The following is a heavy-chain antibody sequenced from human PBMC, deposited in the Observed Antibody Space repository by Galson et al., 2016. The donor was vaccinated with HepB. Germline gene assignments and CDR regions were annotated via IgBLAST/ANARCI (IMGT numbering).Heavy chain of an antibody. J-gene: IGHJ3*02. D-gene: IGHD7-27*01. V-gene: IGHV4-59*01. CDR3: ARADLTEARTCAFDI. Sequence: SETLSLTCTVSGGSISTYYWIWIRQPPGKGLEWIGYIYFSGSTKYNPSLKSRVTISVDTSKTQFPLKLSSVTAADTAVYCCARADLTEARTCAFDIWGQGTMVTVSS. CDR2: IYFSGST. CDR1: GGSISTYY.